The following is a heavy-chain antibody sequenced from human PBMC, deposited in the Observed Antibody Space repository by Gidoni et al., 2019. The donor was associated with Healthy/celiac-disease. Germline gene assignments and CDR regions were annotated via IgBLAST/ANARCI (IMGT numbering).Heavy chain of an antibody. CDR1: GFTFSGYA. J-gene: IGHJ4*02. Sequence: QAQLVESGGGVNQPGRSLRLACAASGFTFSGYAMHWVRQAPGKGLEWVAVISCDGSNKYYADSVKGRFTISSDNSKNTLYLQMNSLRAEDTAVYYCARAPRSHGGKGYFDYWGQGTLVTVSS. D-gene: IGHD2-15*01. V-gene: IGHV3-30-3*01. CDR2: ISCDGSNK. CDR3: ARAPRSHGGKGYFDY.